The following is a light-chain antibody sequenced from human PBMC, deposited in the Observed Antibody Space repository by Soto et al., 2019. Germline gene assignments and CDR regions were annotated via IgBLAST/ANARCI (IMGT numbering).Light chain of an antibody. Sequence: SALTQPPSASGSPGQSVTISCTGTSSDVGAYKYVSWYQQYPGKAPKLMIYEVTKRLSGVPNRFSGSKSGNTASLTVAGLQAEDEADYFCTTYVGNDIWVFGGGTQLTVL. CDR1: SSDVGAYKY. V-gene: IGLV2-8*01. J-gene: IGLJ3*02. CDR3: TTYVGNDIWV. CDR2: EVT.